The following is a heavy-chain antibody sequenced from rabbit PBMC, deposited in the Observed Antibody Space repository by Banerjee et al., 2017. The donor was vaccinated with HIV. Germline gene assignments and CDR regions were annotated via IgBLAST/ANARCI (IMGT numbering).Heavy chain of an antibody. CDR1: GSDISSYS. Sequence: QSLEESGGGLVQPEGSLTLTCTASGSDISSYSMSWVRQAPGKGLEWIGYINLSSGSAYYASWVNGRFTISKTSSTTVTLQMTSLTVADAATYFCARYDDYADYGALWGQGTLVTVS. D-gene: IGHD2-1*01. J-gene: IGHJ3*01. V-gene: IGHV1S40*01. CDR3: ARYDDYADYGAL. CDR2: INLSSGSA.